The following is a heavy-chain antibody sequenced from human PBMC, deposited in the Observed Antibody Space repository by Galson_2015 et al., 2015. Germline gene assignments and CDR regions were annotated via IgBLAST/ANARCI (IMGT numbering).Heavy chain of an antibody. V-gene: IGHV3-9*01. Sequence: SLRLSCAASGFTFDDYAMHWVRQAPGKGLEWVSGISWNSGSIGYADSVKGRFTISRDNAKNSLYLQMNSLRAEDTALYYCAKVFSPASWDYYMDVWGKGTTVTVSS. CDR3: AKVFSPASWDYYMDV. J-gene: IGHJ6*03. D-gene: IGHD2-2*01. CDR2: ISWNSGSI. CDR1: GFTFDDYA.